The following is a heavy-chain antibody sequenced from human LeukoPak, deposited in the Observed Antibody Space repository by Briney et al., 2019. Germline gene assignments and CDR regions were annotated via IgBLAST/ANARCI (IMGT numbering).Heavy chain of an antibody. CDR2: ISYDGSSQ. V-gene: IGHV3-30*04. Sequence: GGSLRLSCAASEFTFRSHAMHWVRQAPGEGLEWVAAISYDGSSQYYADSVKGRLTISRDNSKNTLYLQMNSLRAEDTAVYYCAKDWAAVATEQRGYYMDVWGKGTTVTVSS. D-gene: IGHD5-12*01. J-gene: IGHJ6*03. CDR3: AKDWAAVATEQRGYYMDV. CDR1: EFTFRSHA.